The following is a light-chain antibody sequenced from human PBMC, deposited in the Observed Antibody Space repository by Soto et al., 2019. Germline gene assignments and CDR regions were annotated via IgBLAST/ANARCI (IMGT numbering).Light chain of an antibody. CDR1: QSVSSS. J-gene: IGKJ1*01. Sequence: EIVMTQSPATLSVSPGERATLSCRASQSVSSSLAWYQQKPGQAPRLLIYGASTRATGFPARFSGSGSGTEFTLTISSLQSEDFAVYYCLQYNNWPRTFGQGTKVEIK. V-gene: IGKV3-15*01. CDR3: LQYNNWPRT. CDR2: GAS.